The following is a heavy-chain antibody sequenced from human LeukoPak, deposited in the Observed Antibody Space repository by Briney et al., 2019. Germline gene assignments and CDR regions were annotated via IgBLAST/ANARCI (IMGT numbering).Heavy chain of an antibody. V-gene: IGHV1-2*06. CDR1: GYTFTDYY. Sequence: ASVKVSFKASGYTFTDYYVHWVRQAPGQGLEWMGRINPDSAGTDYAQSFQGRVTMTRDTSIGTAYMELSRLTSDDTAVYYCARHLPSTSHWELDYWGQGTVVTVSS. D-gene: IGHD1-26*01. J-gene: IGHJ4*02. CDR2: INPDSAGT. CDR3: ARHLPSTSHWELDY.